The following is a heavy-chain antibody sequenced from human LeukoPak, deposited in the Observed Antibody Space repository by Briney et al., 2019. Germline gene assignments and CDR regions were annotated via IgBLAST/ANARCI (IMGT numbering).Heavy chain of an antibody. V-gene: IGHV7-4-1*02. CDR1: GYTFTSYA. D-gene: IGHD6-13*01. Sequence: ASVKVSCKASGYTFTSYAMNWVRQAPGQGLEWMGWINTNTGNPTYAQGFTGRFVFSLDTSVSTAYLQISSLKAEDTAVYYCAKEGRWQQLVHNWFDPWGQGTLVTVSS. J-gene: IGHJ5*02. CDR2: INTNTGNP. CDR3: AKEGRWQQLVHNWFDP.